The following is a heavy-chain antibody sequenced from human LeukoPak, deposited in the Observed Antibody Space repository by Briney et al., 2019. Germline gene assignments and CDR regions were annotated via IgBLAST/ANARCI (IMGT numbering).Heavy chain of an antibody. CDR1: GFTFSSYA. Sequence: GGSLRLSCAASGFTFSSYAMSWVRQAPGKGLEWVSAISGSGGSTYYADSVKGRFTISRDNSKNTLYLQMNSLRAEDTAVYYCAKPPNCRGGSCYNYYYGMDVWVQGTTVTVSS. J-gene: IGHJ6*02. CDR2: ISGSGGST. V-gene: IGHV3-23*01. D-gene: IGHD2-15*01. CDR3: AKPPNCRGGSCYNYYYGMDV.